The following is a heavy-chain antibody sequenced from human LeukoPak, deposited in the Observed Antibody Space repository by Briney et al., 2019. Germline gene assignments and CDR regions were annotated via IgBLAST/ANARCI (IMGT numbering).Heavy chain of an antibody. CDR2: MYYSGNS. J-gene: IGHJ4*02. CDR3: ARSQSQSGSYRYYFAY. Sequence: SETLSLTCTVSGVSVGSAGYYWTWIRQPPGKGLEWIGYMYYSGNSNYNPFLKSRVTMSLDPSKNRFSLKLSSVAAADTAVYYCARSQSQSGSYRYYFAYWGQGTLVTVSS. V-gene: IGHV4-61*08. CDR1: GVSVGSAGYY. D-gene: IGHD1-26*01.